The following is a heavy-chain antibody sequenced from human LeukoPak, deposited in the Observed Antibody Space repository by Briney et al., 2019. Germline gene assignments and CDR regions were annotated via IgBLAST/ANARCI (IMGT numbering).Heavy chain of an antibody. D-gene: IGHD3-22*01. V-gene: IGHV3-30-3*01. CDR1: GFTFSSYA. CDR2: ISYDGSNK. J-gene: IGHJ4*02. CDR3: AKDIAITMITGDFDY. Sequence: GRSLRLSCAASGFTFSSYAMHWVRQAPGKGLEWVAVISYDGSNKYYADSVKGRFTISRDNSKNMLYLQMNSLRAEDTAVYYCAKDIAITMITGDFDYWGQGTLVTVSS.